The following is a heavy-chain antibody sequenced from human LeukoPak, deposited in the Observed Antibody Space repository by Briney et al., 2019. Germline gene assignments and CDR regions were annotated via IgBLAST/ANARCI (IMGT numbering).Heavy chain of an antibody. CDR3: ARDGKPSSTSLLTWFDP. Sequence: SETLPLTCTVSGGSVSSGSYYWSWIRQPPGKGLEWIGYIYYSGSTNYNPSLKSRVTISVDTSKNQFSLKLSSVTAADTAVYYCARDGKPSSTSLLTWFDPWGQGTLVTVSS. V-gene: IGHV4-61*01. J-gene: IGHJ5*02. CDR1: GGSVSSGSYY. CDR2: IYYSGST. D-gene: IGHD2-2*01.